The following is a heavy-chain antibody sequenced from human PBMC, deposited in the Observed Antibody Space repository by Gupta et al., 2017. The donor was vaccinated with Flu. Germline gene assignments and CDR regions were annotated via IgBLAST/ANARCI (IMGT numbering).Heavy chain of an antibody. CDR3: ARGPDDCSSTSCYSGTFDY. J-gene: IGHJ4*02. CDR2: INPKSGKT. CDR1: GYTFTSYH. Sequence: QEPLVQSRAEVKTPGASVTVSCKASGYTFTSYHINCMRQATGSGLEWMGWINPKSGKTGYAQKYKGRVTVTGNTSISTVYMELSSMRSEETAVYYCARGPDDCSSTSCYSGTFDYWGQGTLVTVSS. V-gene: IGHV1-8*01. D-gene: IGHD2-2*01.